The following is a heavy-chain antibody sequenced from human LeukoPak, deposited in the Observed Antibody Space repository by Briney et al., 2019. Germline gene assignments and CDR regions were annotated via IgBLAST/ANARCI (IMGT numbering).Heavy chain of an antibody. J-gene: IGHJ5*02. D-gene: IGHD6-13*01. CDR1: GASITGSGYY. Sequence: PSETLSLTCAVSGASITGSGYYWSWIRQPPGKGLEWIGEINHSGSTNYNPSLKSRVTISVDTSKKQFSLKLSSVTAADTAVYYCARVRPPIYSSSWSPLVKWFDPWGQGTLVTVSS. V-gene: IGHV4-34*01. CDR2: INHSGST. CDR3: ARVRPPIYSSSWSPLVKWFDP.